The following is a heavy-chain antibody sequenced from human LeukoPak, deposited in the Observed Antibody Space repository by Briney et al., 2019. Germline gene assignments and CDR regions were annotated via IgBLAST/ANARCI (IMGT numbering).Heavy chain of an antibody. Sequence: GGSLRPSCAASGFTFSSYAMSWVRQAPGKGLEWVSAISGSGGSTYYADSVKGRFTISRDNSKNTLYLQMNSLRAEDTAVYYCASGHSGSYYCHDWGQGTLVTVSS. D-gene: IGHD1-26*01. CDR3: ASGHSGSYYCHD. V-gene: IGHV3-23*01. CDR2: ISGSGGST. CDR1: GFTFSSYA. J-gene: IGHJ4*02.